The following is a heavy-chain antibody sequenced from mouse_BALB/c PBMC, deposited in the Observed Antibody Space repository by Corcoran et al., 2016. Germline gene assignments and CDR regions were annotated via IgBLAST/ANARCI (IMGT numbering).Heavy chain of an antibody. CDR3: ARVWDWYFDV. CDR2: IDPANGNT. J-gene: IGHJ1*01. CDR1: GFNIKDTY. D-gene: IGHD4-1*01. V-gene: IGHV14-3*02. Sequence: EVQLQQSGAELVKPGASVKLSCTASGFNIKDTYMPWVKQRPEQGLEWIGRIDPANGNTKYDPKFQGKATITADTSSNTAYLQLSSLTSEDTAVYYCARVWDWYFDVWGAGTTVTVSS.